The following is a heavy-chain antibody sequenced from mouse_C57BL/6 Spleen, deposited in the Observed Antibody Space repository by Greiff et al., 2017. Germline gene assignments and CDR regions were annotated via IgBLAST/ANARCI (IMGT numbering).Heavy chain of an antibody. V-gene: IGHV1-64*01. J-gene: IGHJ4*01. Sequence: VQLQQPGAELVKPGASVKLSCKASGYTFTSYWMHWVKQRPGQGLEWIGMIHPNSGSTNYNEKFKSKATLTVDKSSSTAYMQLSSLTSEDSAVYYCARSGLHYAMDYWGQGTSVTVSS. CDR2: IHPNSGST. CDR3: ARSGLHYAMDY. CDR1: GYTFTSYW. D-gene: IGHD2-13*01.